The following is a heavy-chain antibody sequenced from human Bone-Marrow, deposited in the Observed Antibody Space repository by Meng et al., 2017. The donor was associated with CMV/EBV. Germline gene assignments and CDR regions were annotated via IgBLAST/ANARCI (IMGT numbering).Heavy chain of an antibody. CDR3: ARDATVAEFDP. J-gene: IGHJ5*02. D-gene: IGHD4-23*01. V-gene: IGHV1-69*10. Sequence: SVKVSCKASGGTFSSYAISWVRQAPGQGLEWMGGIIPILGIANYAQKFQGRVTITADKSTSTAYMELSSLRSDDTAVYYCARDATVAEFDPWGQGTLVTVSS. CDR1: GGTFSSYA. CDR2: IIPILGIA.